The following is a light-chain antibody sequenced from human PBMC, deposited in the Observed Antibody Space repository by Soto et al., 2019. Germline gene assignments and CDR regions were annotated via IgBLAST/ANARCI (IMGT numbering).Light chain of an antibody. Sequence: DIQMTQSPSTLSASVGDRVTITCRASQSISSWLAWYQQKPGKAPKLLIYKASSLESGVPSRFSGSGSGTEFTLPISSLQPDDFATYYCQQYNSYETFGQGTKVEIK. CDR3: QQYNSYET. CDR2: KAS. V-gene: IGKV1-5*03. J-gene: IGKJ1*01. CDR1: QSISSW.